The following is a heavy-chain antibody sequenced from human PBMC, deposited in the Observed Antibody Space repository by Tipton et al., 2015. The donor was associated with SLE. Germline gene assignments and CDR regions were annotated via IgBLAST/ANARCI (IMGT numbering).Heavy chain of an antibody. CDR1: GGSISSHY. J-gene: IGHJ4*02. D-gene: IGHD3-22*01. V-gene: IGHV4-59*11. Sequence: TLSLTCTVSGGSISSHYWSWIRQPPGKGLEWIGYIYYDGTPNYNPSLRSRVTISIDTSRNQFSLKVTSVTAADTAVYFCARGTYYYDTSGYWTANYFDYWGLGTLVAVSS. CDR2: IYYDGTP. CDR3: ARGTYYYDTSGYWTANYFDY.